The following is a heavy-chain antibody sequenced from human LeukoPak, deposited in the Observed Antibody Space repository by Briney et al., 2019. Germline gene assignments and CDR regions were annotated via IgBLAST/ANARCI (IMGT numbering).Heavy chain of an antibody. CDR1: GFTFSSYA. CDR2: IKQDGSEK. CDR3: ARIGISGYLPLDY. V-gene: IGHV3-7*03. Sequence: GGSLRLSCAASGFTFSSYAMHWVRQAPGKGLEWVANIKQDGSEKYYVDSVKGRFTISRDNAKNSLYLQMNSLRAEDTAVYYCARIGISGYLPLDYWGQGTLVTVSS. J-gene: IGHJ4*02. D-gene: IGHD3-22*01.